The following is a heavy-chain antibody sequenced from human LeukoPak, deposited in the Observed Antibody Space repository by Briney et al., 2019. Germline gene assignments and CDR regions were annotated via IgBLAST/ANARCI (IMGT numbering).Heavy chain of an antibody. CDR1: GGSINGYY. V-gene: IGHV4-59*01. CDR2: MFYNGNT. CDR3: ARLTREDGVDV. J-gene: IGHJ6*02. Sequence: SETLSLTCNVSGGSINGYYWTWIRQPPGKGLEWIGYMFYNGNTNYSPSLKSRVSISLDTSKSQISMRLTSVTAADTGVYHCARLTREDGVDVWGQGTTVTVPS.